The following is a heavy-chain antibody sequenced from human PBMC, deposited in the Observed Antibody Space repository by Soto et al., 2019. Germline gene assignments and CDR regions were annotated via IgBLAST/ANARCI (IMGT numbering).Heavy chain of an antibody. CDR3: ARVSATGWHVNGRDYFDH. D-gene: IGHD6-19*01. J-gene: IGHJ4*02. V-gene: IGHV3-11*01. Sequence: QVRLVESGGDLVKPGGSLRTSCTASGFIFSNYYMSWIRQAPGKGLEWVSSISSRDLSIYYADSVKGRFTIFRDNAKNSLFLHMSDLRTADTAVYYCARVSATGWHVNGRDYFDHWGLGTLVTVSS. CDR2: ISSRDLSI. CDR1: GFIFSNYY.